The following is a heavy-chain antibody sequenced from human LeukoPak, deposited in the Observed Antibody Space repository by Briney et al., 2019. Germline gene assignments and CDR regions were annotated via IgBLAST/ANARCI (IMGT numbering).Heavy chain of an antibody. CDR2: IYPGDSDT. CDR1: GYSFISYW. D-gene: IGHD5-12*01. Sequence: PGESLKICCKGSGYSFISYWIGWGRQMPGKGLEWMGIIYPGDSDTRYSPSFQGQVTISADKSISTAYLQWSSLKASDTGMYYCATYSGYEDYYYYYMDVWGKGTTVTVSS. V-gene: IGHV5-51*01. CDR3: ATYSGYEDYYYYYMDV. J-gene: IGHJ6*03.